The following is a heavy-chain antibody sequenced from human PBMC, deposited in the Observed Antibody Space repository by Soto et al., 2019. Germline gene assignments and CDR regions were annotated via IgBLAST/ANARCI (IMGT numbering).Heavy chain of an antibody. CDR2: ISASGGST. J-gene: IGHJ4*02. CDR3: AKERGSLYTSSSKLDV. V-gene: IGHV3-23*01. D-gene: IGHD6-6*01. Sequence: HPGGSLRLSCAASGFTFTNYAMTWVRQAPGKGLEWVSGISASGGSTYYADSVKGRFTISRDNSKNTLFLQMNSLRAEDTALYYCAKERGSLYTSSSKLDVWGQGTLVTVSS. CDR1: GFTFTNYA.